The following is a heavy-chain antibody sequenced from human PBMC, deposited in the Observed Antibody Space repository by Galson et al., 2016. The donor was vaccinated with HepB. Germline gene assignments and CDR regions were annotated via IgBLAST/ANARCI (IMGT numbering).Heavy chain of an antibody. CDR3: AREEWEALRNAFDV. CDR1: AGSIGGYF. D-gene: IGHD1-26*01. Sequence: SETLSLTCTISAGSIGGYFLSWIRQPPGKGLEWVGNIFYSGRTRYNSTLQSRVTIPLDKSKNQFSLNLRSATAADTAIYFCAREEWEALRNAFDVWGQGTMVTVSS. CDR2: IFYSGRT. J-gene: IGHJ3*01. V-gene: IGHV4-59*01.